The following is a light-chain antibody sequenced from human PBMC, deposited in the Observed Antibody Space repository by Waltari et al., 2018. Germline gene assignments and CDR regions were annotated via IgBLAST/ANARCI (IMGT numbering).Light chain of an antibody. Sequence: ELVLTQSPGPLSLSPGERATLSCRASQTVRSSYIAWYQQRPGQAPRLLIHGASSRATGIPDRFSGSGSGTDCTLTISGLEPDDFAVYFCELYDSSPPGYTFGQGTKLEI. CDR1: QTVRSSY. V-gene: IGKV3-20*01. CDR3: ELYDSSPPGYT. CDR2: GAS. J-gene: IGKJ2*01.